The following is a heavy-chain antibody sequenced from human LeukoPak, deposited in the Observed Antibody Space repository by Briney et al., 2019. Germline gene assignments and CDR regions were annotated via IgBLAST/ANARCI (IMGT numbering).Heavy chain of an antibody. D-gene: IGHD3-10*01. Sequence: SETLSLTCTVSGGSISSYYWSWIRQPPGKGLEWIGYIYYSGSTNYNPSLKSRVTISVDTSKNQFSLKLSSVTAADTAVYYCARALLWFGELKHGMDVWGQGTMVTVSS. CDR2: IYYSGST. J-gene: IGHJ6*02. V-gene: IGHV4-59*01. CDR3: ARALLWFGELKHGMDV. CDR1: GGSISSYY.